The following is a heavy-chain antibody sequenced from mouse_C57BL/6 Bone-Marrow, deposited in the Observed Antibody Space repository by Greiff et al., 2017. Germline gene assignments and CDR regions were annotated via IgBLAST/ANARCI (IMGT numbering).Heavy chain of an antibody. D-gene: IGHD4-1*01. J-gene: IGHJ3*01. CDR3: ARLGPWFAY. Sequence: EVQRVESGPELVKPGASVKIPCKASGYTFTDYNMDWVKQSHGKSLEWIGDINPNNGGTIYNQKFKGKATLTVDKSSSTAYMELRSLTSEDTAVYYCARLGPWFAYWGQGTLVTVSA. V-gene: IGHV1-18*01. CDR2: INPNNGGT. CDR1: GYTFTDYN.